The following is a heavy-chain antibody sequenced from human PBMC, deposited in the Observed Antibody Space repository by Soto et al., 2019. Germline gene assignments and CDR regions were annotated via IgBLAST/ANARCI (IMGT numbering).Heavy chain of an antibody. J-gene: IGHJ4*02. CDR2: IYYSGST. D-gene: IGHD1-7*01. V-gene: IGHV4-61*01. Sequence: SLTCTVSGGSVSSGSYYWSWIRQPPGKGLEWIGYIYYSGSTNYNPSLKSRVTISVDTSKNQFSLKLSSVTAADTAVYYCARDRAGTTDYWGQGTLVTVSS. CDR1: GGSVSSGSYY. CDR3: ARDRAGTTDY.